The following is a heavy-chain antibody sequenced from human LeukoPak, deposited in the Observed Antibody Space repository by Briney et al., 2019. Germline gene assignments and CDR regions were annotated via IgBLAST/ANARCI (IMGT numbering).Heavy chain of an antibody. J-gene: IGHJ6*03. CDR1: GGSINNYY. Sequence: SETLSLTCSVSGGSINNYYWSWIRQPPGRGLEWIGYIYYSGSTSYNPSLKSRLTISVDTSNNQFSLKLRSVTAADTGVYSCARGGRSASAYYYMDVWGRGTTVTVSS. D-gene: IGHD2-2*01. V-gene: IGHV4-59*12. CDR3: ARGGRSASAYYYMDV. CDR2: IYYSGST.